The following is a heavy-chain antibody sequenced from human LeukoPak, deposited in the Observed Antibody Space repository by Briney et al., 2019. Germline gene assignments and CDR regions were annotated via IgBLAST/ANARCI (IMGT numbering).Heavy chain of an antibody. J-gene: IGHJ6*02. CDR3: ARLPPYYYYGMDV. Sequence: SETLSLTCTVSGGSISSYYWSWIRQPPGKGLEWIGYIYYSGSTNYNPSLNSRVTISVDTSKNQFSLKLSSVTAADTAVYYCARLPPYYYYGMDVWGQGTTVTVSS. CDR1: GGSISSYY. V-gene: IGHV4-59*08. CDR2: IYYSGST.